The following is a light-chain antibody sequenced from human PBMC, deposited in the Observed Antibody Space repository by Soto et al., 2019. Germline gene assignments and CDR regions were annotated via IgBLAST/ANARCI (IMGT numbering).Light chain of an antibody. Sequence: EIVLTQSPGTLSLSPGERATLSCRASQSVSSNYLAWYQRKPGQAPRLLIYGASRRAIDIPNRFSGSGSGTDFTLTINRLEPEDVAVYYCQQYGSSPPTFGQGTKVEI. J-gene: IGKJ1*01. V-gene: IGKV3-20*01. CDR2: GAS. CDR1: QSVSSNY. CDR3: QQYGSSPPT.